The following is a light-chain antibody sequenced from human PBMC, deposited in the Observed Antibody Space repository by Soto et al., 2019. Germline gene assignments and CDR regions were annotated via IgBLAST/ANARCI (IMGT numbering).Light chain of an antibody. CDR1: PSDVGGYIS. V-gene: IGLV2-8*01. CDR3: CSYAGFNRYL. Sequence: QSVLTQPPSASGSPGQSVTISCTGTPSDVGGYISVSWYQQRPGKAPKLMIYEVNKRPSGVPDRFSGSKSGSTAFLTVSGLQADDEAEYYCCSYAGFNRYLFGTGTKATVL. J-gene: IGLJ1*01. CDR2: EVN.